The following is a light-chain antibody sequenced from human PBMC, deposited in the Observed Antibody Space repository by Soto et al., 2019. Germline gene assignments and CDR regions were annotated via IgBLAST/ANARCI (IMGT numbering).Light chain of an antibody. CDR3: SSYTSSSTRSLYD. Sequence: QSALTQPASVSGSPGQSITISCTGTSSDVGCYNYVSWYQQHPGQAPKLMIYEVSNRHSGVSNRFSGSKSGTTAYLTISGLQAEDDADYYCSSYTSSSTRSLYDFGSRTKVTVL. CDR1: SSDVGCYNY. V-gene: IGLV2-14*01. CDR2: EVS. J-gene: IGLJ1*01.